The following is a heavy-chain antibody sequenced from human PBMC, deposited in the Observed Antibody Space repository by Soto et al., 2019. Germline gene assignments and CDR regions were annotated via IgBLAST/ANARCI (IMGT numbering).Heavy chain of an antibody. Sequence: PGESLKSSCKASGYIIKNYWIGWVRQMPGQGLEWMGIIFPDDSDTRYSPSFQGHVTISVDKSISTAYVQWSSLKASDSAIYYCFRGGVTSRTFDYWGQGTLVTVSS. V-gene: IGHV5-51*01. CDR2: IFPDDSDT. D-gene: IGHD3-16*01. J-gene: IGHJ4*02. CDR3: FRGGVTSRTFDY. CDR1: GYIIKNYW.